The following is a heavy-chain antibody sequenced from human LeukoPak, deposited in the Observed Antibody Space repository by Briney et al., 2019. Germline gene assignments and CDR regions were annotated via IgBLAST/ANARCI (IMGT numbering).Heavy chain of an antibody. CDR3: VREQPGDGWSGFDY. J-gene: IGHJ4*02. CDR1: GFTFRSYA. Sequence: PGGSLRLSCAASGFTFRSYAMHWVRQAPGKGLEWVAVISDDGSRQHYADFLEGRFTIPRDNSKNTVSLQMSSLTSEDTAVYFCVREQPGDGWSGFDYWGQGTLVTVSS. D-gene: IGHD6-19*01. V-gene: IGHV3-30*15. CDR2: ISDDGSRQ.